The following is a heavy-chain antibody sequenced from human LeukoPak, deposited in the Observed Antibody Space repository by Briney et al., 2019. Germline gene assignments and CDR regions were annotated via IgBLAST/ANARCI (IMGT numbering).Heavy chain of an antibody. Sequence: GGSLRLSCAASGFTFSSYSMNWVRQAPGKGLEWVSSISSSSSYIYYADSVKGRLTISRDNAKNSLYLQMNSLRAEDTAVYYCASPPYDSKDYWGQGTLVTVSS. J-gene: IGHJ4*02. CDR2: ISSSSSYI. CDR1: GFTFSSYS. CDR3: ASPPYDSKDY. D-gene: IGHD3-22*01. V-gene: IGHV3-21*01.